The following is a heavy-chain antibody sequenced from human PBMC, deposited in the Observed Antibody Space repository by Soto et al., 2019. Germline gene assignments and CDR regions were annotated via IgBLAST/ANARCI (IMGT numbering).Heavy chain of an antibody. CDR3: ARGGGYAVSYYYYYMDV. D-gene: IGHD5-12*01. CDR1: GGTFSSYT. J-gene: IGHJ6*03. Sequence: ASVKVSCKASGGTFSSYTISWVRQAPGQGLEWMGRIIPILGIANYAQKFQGRVTITTNKSTSTAYMELSSLRSEDTAVYYCARGGGYAVSYYYYYMDVWGKGTTVTVSS. CDR2: IIPILGIA. V-gene: IGHV1-69*02.